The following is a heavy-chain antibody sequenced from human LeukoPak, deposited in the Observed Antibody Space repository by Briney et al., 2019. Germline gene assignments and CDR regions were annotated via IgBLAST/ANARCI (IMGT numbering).Heavy chain of an antibody. J-gene: IGHJ4*02. Sequence: SETLSLTCTVSGGSISSSSYYWGWIRQPPGKGLEWIGSIYYSGSTYYNPSLKSRVTISVDPSKNQFSLKLSSVTAADTAVYYCARGQGSGSYYLLDYWGQGTLVTVSS. D-gene: IGHD3-10*01. CDR3: ARGQGSGSYYLLDY. CDR2: IYYSGST. CDR1: GGSISSSSYY. V-gene: IGHV4-39*07.